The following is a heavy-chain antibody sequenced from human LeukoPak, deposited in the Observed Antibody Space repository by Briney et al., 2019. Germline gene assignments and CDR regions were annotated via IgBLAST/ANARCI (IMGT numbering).Heavy chain of an antibody. CDR2: ISGDGGRT. D-gene: IGHD1-1*01. CDR1: GFTFDNYA. J-gene: IGHJ4*02. V-gene: IGHV3-43*02. CDR3: ASDNRYNFGL. Sequence: PGGSLRLSCAASGFTFDNYAMLWVRQVPGKGLEWVSLISGDGGRTYYADSVKGRFTISRDNSKDSLYLQMNSLRTEDSALYYCASDNRYNFGLWGQGTLVTVSS.